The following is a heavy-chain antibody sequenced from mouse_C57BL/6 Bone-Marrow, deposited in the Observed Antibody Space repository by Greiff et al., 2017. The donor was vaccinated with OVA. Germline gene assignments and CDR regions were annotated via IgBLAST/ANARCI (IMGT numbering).Heavy chain of an antibody. CDR1: GYTFTSYW. V-gene: IGHV1-7*01. D-gene: IGHD1-1*01. CDR3: ARSRLRDY. J-gene: IGHJ4*01. CDR2: INPSSGYT. Sequence: VKLQESGAELAKPGASVKLSCKASGYTFTSYWMHWVKQRPGQGLEWIGYINPSSGYTKYNQKFKDKATLTADKFSSTAYMQLSSLTYEDSAVYYCARSRLRDYWGQGTSVTVSS.